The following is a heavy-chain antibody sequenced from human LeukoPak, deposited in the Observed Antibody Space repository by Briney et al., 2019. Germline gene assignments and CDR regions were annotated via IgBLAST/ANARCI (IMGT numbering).Heavy chain of an antibody. CDR3: ARALGYCSGGSCYWAYFDY. V-gene: IGHV5-51*01. CDR1: GYSFTSYW. CDR2: IYPGDSDT. D-gene: IGHD2-15*01. J-gene: IGHJ4*02. Sequence: GESLKISCKGSGYSFTSYWIGWVRQMPGKGLEWMGIIYPGDSDTRYSPSFQGQVTISADKSISTAYLQWSSLKASDPAMYYCARALGYCSGGSCYWAYFDYWGQGTLVTVSS.